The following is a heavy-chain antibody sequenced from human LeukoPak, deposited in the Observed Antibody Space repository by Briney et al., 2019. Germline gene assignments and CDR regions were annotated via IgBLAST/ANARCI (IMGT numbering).Heavy chain of an antibody. V-gene: IGHV4-59*01. CDR1: GVSISYYY. J-gene: IGHJ2*01. CDR2: IYYSGST. CDR3: ANRRGDWYFDV. Sequence: SETLSLTCTVSGVSISYYYWSWIRQPPGKGLEWIGHIYYSGSTNHNPSLKSRVTISLDTSKNQFSLMLSSVTAADTAVYYCANRRGDWYFDVWGRGTLVTVSS. D-gene: IGHD3-10*01.